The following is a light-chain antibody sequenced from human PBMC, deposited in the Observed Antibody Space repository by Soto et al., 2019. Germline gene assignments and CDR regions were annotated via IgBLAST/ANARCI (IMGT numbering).Light chain of an antibody. V-gene: IGLV2-14*01. CDR2: DVS. CDR1: SSDVGSYNY. Sequence: QSALTQPASVSGSPGQSITISCTGTSSDVGSYNYVSWCQQHPGKAPKLMIYDVSNRPSGVSNRFSGSKSGNTASLTISGLQAEDEADYYCSSYTSSSSLLFGGGTKLTVL. J-gene: IGLJ2*01. CDR3: SSYTSSSSLL.